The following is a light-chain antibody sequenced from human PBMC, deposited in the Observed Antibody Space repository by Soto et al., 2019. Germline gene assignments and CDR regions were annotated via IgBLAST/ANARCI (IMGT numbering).Light chain of an antibody. J-gene: IGKJ4*01. CDR3: QKCNNWPLT. V-gene: IGKV3-15*01. Sequence: EIVMTQSPATLSVSPGEXATLSCRASQSVSSSLAWYQQKPGQAPRLLIYGASARATGIPARFSGSGSGTEFTLTISSLQSEDFAVYYCQKCNNWPLTLGGGTKVDIK. CDR2: GAS. CDR1: QSVSSS.